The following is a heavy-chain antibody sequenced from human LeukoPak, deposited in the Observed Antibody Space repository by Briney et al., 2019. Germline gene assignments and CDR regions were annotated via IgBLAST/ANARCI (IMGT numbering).Heavy chain of an antibody. CDR2: INHSGRN. CDR3: ARRLFQLSRYAFDI. CDR1: GGSFSDYY. D-gene: IGHD1-1*01. Sequence: PSETLSLTCAVYGGSFSDYYWSWIRQTPGKGLEWIGEINHSGRNNYNPSLKSRVTISVDTSKNQFSLKLSSVTAADTAVYYCARRLFQLSRYAFDIWGQGTMVTVSS. J-gene: IGHJ3*02. V-gene: IGHV4-34*01.